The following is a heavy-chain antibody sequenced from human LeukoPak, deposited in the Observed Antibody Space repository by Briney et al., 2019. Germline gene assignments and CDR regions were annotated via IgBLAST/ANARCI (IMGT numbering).Heavy chain of an antibody. J-gene: IGHJ4*02. CDR1: GFTFSNAW. D-gene: IGHD6-6*01. CDR2: ISRSSSYT. Sequence: PGGSQRLSCAASGFTFSNAWMSWIRQAPGKGLECVSYISRSSSYTNYADSVKGRFTISRDNAKNSLYLQMNSLKAEDTAVYYCARAATYSSSSYYSDYWGQGTLVTVSS. V-gene: IGHV3-11*06. CDR3: ARAATYSSSSYYSDY.